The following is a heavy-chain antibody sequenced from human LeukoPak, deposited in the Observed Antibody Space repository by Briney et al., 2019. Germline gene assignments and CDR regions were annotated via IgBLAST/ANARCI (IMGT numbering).Heavy chain of an antibody. CDR3: ASELTGDLHGDYYMDV. CDR2: ISAYNGNT. V-gene: IGHV1-18*01. CDR1: GYTFTSYG. J-gene: IGHJ6*03. D-gene: IGHD2-21*01. Sequence: ASVKVSCKASGYTFTSYGISWVRQAPGQGLEWMGWISAYNGNTNYAQKLQGRVTMTTDTSTSTAYMELRSLRSEDTAVYYCASELTGDLHGDYYMDVWGKGTTVTVSS.